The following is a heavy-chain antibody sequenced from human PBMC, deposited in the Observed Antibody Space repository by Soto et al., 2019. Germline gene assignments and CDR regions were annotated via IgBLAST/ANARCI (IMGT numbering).Heavy chain of an antibody. V-gene: IGHV1-46*03. D-gene: IGHD2-15*01. CDR2: SNPNGGST. CDR1: GYSFTTYY. CDR3: ASFCSAGCCPPGPWT. J-gene: IGHJ3*01. Sequence: VQSGAEVRKPGASVKVSGQASGYSFTTYYIHWFRQAPGQGLEWMAISNPNGGSTNSAQKFQGRVTATRDISASTVYMELSSLRSDDTAVYYSASFCSAGCCPPGPWTWGRGTMFPVSS.